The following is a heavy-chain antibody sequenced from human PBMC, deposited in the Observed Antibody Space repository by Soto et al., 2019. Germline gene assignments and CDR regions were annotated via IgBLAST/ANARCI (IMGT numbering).Heavy chain of an antibody. J-gene: IGHJ6*03. CDR3: ARVLTSGYDLAPYMDV. D-gene: IGHD5-12*01. CDR2: INSDGSST. Sequence: PGGSLRLSCAASGFTFSSYWMHWVRQAPGKGLVWVSRINSDGSSTSYADSVKGRFTISRDKAKNTLYLQMNSLRAEDTAVYYCARVLTSGYDLAPYMDVWGKGTTVTVSS. CDR1: GFTFSSYW. V-gene: IGHV3-74*01.